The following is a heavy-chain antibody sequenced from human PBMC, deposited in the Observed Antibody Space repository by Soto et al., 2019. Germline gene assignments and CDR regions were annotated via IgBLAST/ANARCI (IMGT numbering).Heavy chain of an antibody. Sequence: GGSLRLSCAASGFTFSNAWMSWVRQAPGKGLEWVGRIKSKTDGGTTDYAAPVKGRFTISRDDSKNTLYRQMNSLKTEDTAVYYGTSDLQGMVRGASFDYWGQGTLVTVSS. D-gene: IGHD3-10*01. CDR2: IKSKTDGGTT. CDR3: TSDLQGMVRGASFDY. CDR1: GFTFSNAW. J-gene: IGHJ4*02. V-gene: IGHV3-15*01.